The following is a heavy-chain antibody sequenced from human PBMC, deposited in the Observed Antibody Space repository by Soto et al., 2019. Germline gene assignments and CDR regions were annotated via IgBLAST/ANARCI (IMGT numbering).Heavy chain of an antibody. Sequence: GASVKVSCKASGYTFTRSGISWVRQAPGQGLEWLGWINPDNGNTNYAQHLQGRVSLTTDTSTSTAYMDLRSLRSEDTAVYYCAREREGSGFDPWGQGTLVTDSS. V-gene: IGHV1-18*01. J-gene: IGHJ5*02. CDR2: INPDNGNT. D-gene: IGHD1-26*01. CDR1: GYTFTRSG. CDR3: AREREGSGFDP.